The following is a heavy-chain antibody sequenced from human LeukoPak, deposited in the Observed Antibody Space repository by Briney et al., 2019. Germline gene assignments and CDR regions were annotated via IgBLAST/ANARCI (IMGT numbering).Heavy chain of an antibody. J-gene: IGHJ4*02. D-gene: IGHD2-2*01. V-gene: IGHV3-23*01. Sequence: GGSLRLSRAASGFTFSSYAMSWVRQAPGKGLEWVSAISGSGGSTYYADSVKGRFTISRDNSKNTLYLQMNSLRAEDTAVYYCAKSLDVVVVPVLTPFDYWGQGTLVTVSS. CDR3: AKSLDVVVVPVLTPFDY. CDR2: ISGSGGST. CDR1: GFTFSSYA.